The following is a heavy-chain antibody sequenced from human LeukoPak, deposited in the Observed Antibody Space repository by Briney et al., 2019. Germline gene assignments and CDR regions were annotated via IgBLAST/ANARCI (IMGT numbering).Heavy chain of an antibody. CDR2: IYGGST. J-gene: IGHJ4*02. V-gene: IGHV3-53*01. Sequence: GGSLRLSCAASGFTVSDNYMTWVRQAPGKGLEWVSIIYGGSTYYADSVKGRFTISRDNSKNTLYLQMNSLRAEDTAVYYCAKDYQMDFWSGYYTANSDYWGQGTLVTVSS. CDR1: GFTVSDNY. D-gene: IGHD3-3*01. CDR3: AKDYQMDFWSGYYTANSDY.